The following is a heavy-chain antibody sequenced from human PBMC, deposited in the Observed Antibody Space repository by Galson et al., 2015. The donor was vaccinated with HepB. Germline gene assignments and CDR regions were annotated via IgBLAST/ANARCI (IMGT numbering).Heavy chain of an antibody. CDR1: GFTFSSYW. D-gene: IGHD3-3*01. CDR3: AKDRAYYDFWSGYYNHGMDV. CDR2: INGDGSTT. V-gene: IGHV3-74*01. Sequence: SLRLSCAASGFTFSSYWMYWVRQAPGKGLVWVSRINGDGSTTTYADSVKGRFTISRDNAQNTLYLQMNSPRAEDTDVYYCAKDRAYYDFWSGYYNHGMDVWGQGTTVTVSS. J-gene: IGHJ6*02.